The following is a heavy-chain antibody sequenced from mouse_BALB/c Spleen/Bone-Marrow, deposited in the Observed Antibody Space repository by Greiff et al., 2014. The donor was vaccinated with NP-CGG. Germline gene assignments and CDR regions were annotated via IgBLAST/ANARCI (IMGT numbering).Heavy chain of an antibody. Sequence: QVQLKQSGAELVRPGSSVKISCKASGYAFSSYWMNWVKQRPGQGLEWIGQIYPGDGDTNYNGKFKGKATLTADKSSSTAYMQLSSLTSEDSAVYFCARVRNWADYWGQGTTPTVFS. V-gene: IGHV1-80*01. J-gene: IGHJ2*01. CDR2: IYPGDGDT. CDR1: GYAFSSYW. D-gene: IGHD4-1*01. CDR3: ARVRNWADY.